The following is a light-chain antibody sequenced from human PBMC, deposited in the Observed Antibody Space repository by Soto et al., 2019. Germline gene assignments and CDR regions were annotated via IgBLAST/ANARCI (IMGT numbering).Light chain of an antibody. CDR1: SSDVGRYNL. CDR2: EDI. V-gene: IGLV2-23*01. Sequence: QSALTQPASESGSPGQSITISCTGTSSDVGRYNLVSWYQQHPGKAPKLMIYEDIERPSGVSNRFSGSKSGNTASLTISGLQTEDEAEYYCCSYAGGTSVVFGGGTKLTVL. J-gene: IGLJ2*01. CDR3: CSYAGGTSVV.